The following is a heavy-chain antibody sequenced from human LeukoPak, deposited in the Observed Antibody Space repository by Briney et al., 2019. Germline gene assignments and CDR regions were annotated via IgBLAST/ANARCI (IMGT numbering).Heavy chain of an antibody. CDR3: ARGYISSSWSLFDY. V-gene: IGHV3-23*01. J-gene: IGHJ4*02. CDR2: ISGSGGST. Sequence: PGGSLRLSCAASGFTFSSYAMSWVRQAPGKGLEWVAAISGSGGSTYYADSVKCRFTISRDKSKNTLYLQMNSLRAEDTAVYYCARGYISSSWSLFDYWGQGTLVTVSS. D-gene: IGHD6-6*01. CDR1: GFTFSSYA.